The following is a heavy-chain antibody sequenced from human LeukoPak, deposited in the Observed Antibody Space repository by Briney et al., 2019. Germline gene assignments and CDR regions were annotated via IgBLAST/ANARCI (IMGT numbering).Heavy chain of an antibody. J-gene: IGHJ4*02. D-gene: IGHD2-15*01. CDR1: GFTFSDYY. CDR2: ISSSGSTI. CDR3: AKDLCSGGSCYSFNY. V-gene: IGHV3-11*01. Sequence: GGSLRLSCAASGFTFSDYYMSWIRQAPGKGLEWVSYISSSGSTIYYADSVKGRFTISRDNAKNSLYLQMNSLRAEDTAVYYCAKDLCSGGSCYSFNYWGQGTLVTVSS.